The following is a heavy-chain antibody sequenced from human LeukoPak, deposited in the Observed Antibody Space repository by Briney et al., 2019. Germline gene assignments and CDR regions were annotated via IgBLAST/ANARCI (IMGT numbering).Heavy chain of an antibody. D-gene: IGHD2-2*01. CDR2: ISGSGGST. J-gene: IGHJ4*02. CDR1: GFTFSSYA. V-gene: IGHV3-23*01. Sequence: GGSLRLSCAASGFTFSSYAMRWLRQAPGKGLEWVSAISGSGGSTYYADSVKGRFTISRDNSKNTLYLQMNSLRAEDTAVYYCAKGDCSSTSCFSDYWGQGTLVTVSS. CDR3: AKGDCSSTSCFSDY.